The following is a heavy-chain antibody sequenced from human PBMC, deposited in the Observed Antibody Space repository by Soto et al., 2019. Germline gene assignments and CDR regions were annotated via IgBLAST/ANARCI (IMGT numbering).Heavy chain of an antibody. J-gene: IGHJ4*02. D-gene: IGHD6-13*01. CDR3: ARSNLPQLVCDY. CDR1: GYTFTSYA. Sequence: ASVKVSCKASGYTFTSYAMHWVRQAPGQRLEWMGWINAGNGNTKYSQKFQGRVTITRDTSASTAYMELSSLRSEDTAVYYCARSNLPQLVCDYWGQGTLVTVSS. V-gene: IGHV1-3*01. CDR2: INAGNGNT.